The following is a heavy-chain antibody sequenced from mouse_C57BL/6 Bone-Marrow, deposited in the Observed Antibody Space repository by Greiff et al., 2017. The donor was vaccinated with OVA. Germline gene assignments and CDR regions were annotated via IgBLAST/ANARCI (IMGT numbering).Heavy chain of an antibody. CDR2: IHPSDSDT. CDR1: GYTFTSYW. J-gene: IGHJ4*01. CDR3: AMGAYYYGSSCYYAMDY. Sequence: QVQLQQPGAELVKPGASVKVSCKASGYTFTSYWMHWVKQRPGQGLEWIGRIHPSDSDTNYNQKFKGKATLTVDKSSSTAYMHLSSLTSEDSAVYYCAMGAYYYGSSCYYAMDYWGQGTSVTVSS. V-gene: IGHV1-74*01. D-gene: IGHD1-1*01.